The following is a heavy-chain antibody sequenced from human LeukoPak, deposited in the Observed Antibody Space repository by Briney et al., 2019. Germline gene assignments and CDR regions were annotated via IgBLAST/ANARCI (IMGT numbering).Heavy chain of an antibody. CDR2: FDPEDGET. CDR1: GYTLTELS. Sequence: ASVKVSCKVSGYTLTELSMHWVRQAPGKGLEWMGGFDPEDGETIYAQKFQGRVTMTEDTSTDTAYMELSSLRSEDTAVYYCATEGRDGYNFDCWGQGTLVTVSS. V-gene: IGHV1-24*01. J-gene: IGHJ4*02. CDR3: ATEGRDGYNFDC. D-gene: IGHD5-24*01.